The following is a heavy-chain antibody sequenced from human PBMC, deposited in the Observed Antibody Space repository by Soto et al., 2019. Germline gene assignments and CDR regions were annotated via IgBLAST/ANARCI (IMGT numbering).Heavy chain of an antibody. CDR1: GGTFSSYA. Sequence: GASVKVSCKASGGTFSSYAISWVRQAPGQGLEWMGGIIPIFGTANYAQKFQGRVTITADESTSTAYMELSSLRSEDTAVYYCARTIFGVVIFDYWGQGTLVTVSS. V-gene: IGHV1-69*13. J-gene: IGHJ4*02. CDR2: IIPIFGTA. CDR3: ARTIFGVVIFDY. D-gene: IGHD3-3*01.